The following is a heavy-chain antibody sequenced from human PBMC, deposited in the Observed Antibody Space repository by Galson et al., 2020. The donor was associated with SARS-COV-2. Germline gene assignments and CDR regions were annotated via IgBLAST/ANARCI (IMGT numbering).Heavy chain of an antibody. V-gene: IGHV1-2*02. CDR1: GYTFTGYY. CDR3: ARDPYDSSGYFRAYYYMDV. Sequence: ASVKVSCKASGYTFTGYYMHWVRQAPAQGLEWMGWINPNSGGTNYAQKFQGRVTMTRDTSISTAYMELSRLRSDDTAVYYCARDPYDSSGYFRAYYYMDVWGKGTTVTVSS. CDR2: INPNSGGT. J-gene: IGHJ6*03. D-gene: IGHD3-22*01.